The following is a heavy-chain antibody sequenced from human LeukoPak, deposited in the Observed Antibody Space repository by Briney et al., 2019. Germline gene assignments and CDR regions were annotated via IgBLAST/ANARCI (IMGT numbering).Heavy chain of an antibody. CDR3: ARKAGTNDLYYYYMDV. CDR2: NPNSGGT. J-gene: IGHJ6*03. D-gene: IGHD1/OR15-1a*01. V-gene: IGHV1-2*02. Sequence: NPNSGGTNYAQKFQGRVTMTRDTSISTAYMELSRLRSDDTAVYYCARKAGTNDLYYYYMDVWGKGTTVTVSS.